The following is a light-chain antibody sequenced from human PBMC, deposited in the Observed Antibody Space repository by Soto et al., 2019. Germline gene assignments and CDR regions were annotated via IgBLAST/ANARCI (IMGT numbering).Light chain of an antibody. V-gene: IGKV3-11*01. CDR3: QQRSNWPWT. CDR2: DAS. J-gene: IGKJ1*01. CDR1: QSVSSY. Sequence: EIGLTQSTSTLSLSAGERATLSCRASQSVSSYLAWYQQKTGQAPRLLIYDASNRATGIPARFSGSGYGTDFNLTISSLEPEDFAVYYCQQRSNWPWTFGQGTKVDIK.